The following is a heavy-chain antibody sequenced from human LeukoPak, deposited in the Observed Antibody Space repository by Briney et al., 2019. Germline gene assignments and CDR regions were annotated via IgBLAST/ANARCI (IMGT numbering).Heavy chain of an antibody. Sequence: SVKVSCKASGFTFTRSVVQWVRQARGQRLEWIGWIVVGSGNTNYAQKFQERVTITRDMSTSTAYMELSSLRSEDTAVYYCAADLVVPNYYYGMDVWGQGTTVTVSS. CDR3: AADLVVPNYYYGMDV. CDR2: IVVGSGNT. J-gene: IGHJ6*02. D-gene: IGHD2-2*01. CDR1: GFTFTRSV. V-gene: IGHV1-58*01.